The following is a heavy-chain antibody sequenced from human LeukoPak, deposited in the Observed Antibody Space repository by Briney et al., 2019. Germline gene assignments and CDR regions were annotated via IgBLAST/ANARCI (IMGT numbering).Heavy chain of an antibody. J-gene: IGHJ5*02. CDR3: ARAVSRYFDWLLAYNWFDP. Sequence: GASVNVSCKASGGTFSSYAISWVRQAPGQGLEWMGGIIPIFGTANYAHMFQGRVTITADKSTSTAYMGLSSLRSEDTAVSYCARAVSRYFDWLLAYNWFDPWGQGTPVTASS. D-gene: IGHD3-9*01. V-gene: IGHV1-69*06. CDR2: IIPIFGTA. CDR1: GGTFSSYA.